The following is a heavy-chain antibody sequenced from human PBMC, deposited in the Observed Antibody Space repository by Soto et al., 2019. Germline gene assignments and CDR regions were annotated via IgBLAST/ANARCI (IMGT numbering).Heavy chain of an antibody. V-gene: IGHV3-23*01. CDR3: EKDQAPYSYGSGSMYGMDV. J-gene: IGHJ6*02. CDR2: ISGSGGST. Sequence: PGGSLRLSCAASGFTFSSYAMSWVRQAPGQGLEWVSAISGSGGSTYYADSVKGRFTISRDNSKNTLYLQMNSLRAVDTAVYYCEKDQAPYSYGSGSMYGMDVWGQGTMVTVSS. D-gene: IGHD3-10*01. CDR1: GFTFSSYA.